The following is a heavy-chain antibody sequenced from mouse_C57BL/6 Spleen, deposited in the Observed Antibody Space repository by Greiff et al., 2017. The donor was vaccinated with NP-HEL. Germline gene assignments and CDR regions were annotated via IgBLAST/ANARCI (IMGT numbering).Heavy chain of an antibody. V-gene: IGHV5-16*01. CDR2: INYDGSST. J-gene: IGHJ2*01. CDR1: GFTFSDYY. Sequence: EVMLVESEGGLVQPGSSMKLSCTASGFTFSDYYMAWVRQVPEKGLEWVANINYDGSSTYYLDSLKSRFIISRDNAKNILYLQMSSLKSEDTATYYCARAREYYFDYWGQGTTLTVSS. CDR3: ARAREYYFDY.